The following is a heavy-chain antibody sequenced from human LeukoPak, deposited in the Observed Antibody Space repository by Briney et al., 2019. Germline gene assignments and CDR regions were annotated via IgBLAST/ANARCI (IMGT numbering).Heavy chain of an antibody. Sequence: GGSLRLSCAASGFTFSNYWMNWVRQVPGKGLMWVSRMSGDGSSTNYADSVKGRFTISRDNATNTLYLQMNSLRVEDTALYYCARSFSNTVRGVGDSWGQGTLVTVSS. CDR3: ARSFSNTVRGVGDS. D-gene: IGHD3-10*01. CDR1: GFTFSNYW. J-gene: IGHJ4*02. V-gene: IGHV3-74*01. CDR2: MSGDGSST.